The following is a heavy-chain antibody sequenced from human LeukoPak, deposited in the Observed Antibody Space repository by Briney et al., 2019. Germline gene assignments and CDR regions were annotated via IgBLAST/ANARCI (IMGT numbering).Heavy chain of an antibody. CDR3: ARAIPLSYSDP. V-gene: IGHV4-34*01. J-gene: IGHJ5*02. CDR2: ISDSGTT. D-gene: IGHD2/OR15-2a*01. Sequence: SETLSLTCAVFGGSLSGSCLSWIRHFPGKGLEWIGEISDSGTTNNNPSLKNRVTISVDPSKNQFSLNLTSVTAADTAVYYCARAIPLSYSDPWGQGTLVTVSS. CDR1: GGSLSGSC.